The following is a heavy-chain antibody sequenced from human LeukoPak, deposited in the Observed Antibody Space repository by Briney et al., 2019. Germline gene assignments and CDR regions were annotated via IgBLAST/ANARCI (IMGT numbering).Heavy chain of an antibody. V-gene: IGHV3-9*01. Sequence: PGGSLRPSCAASGFTFDDYAMHWVRQAPGKGLEWVSGISWNSGSIGYADSVKGRFTISRDNAKNSLYLQMNSLRAEDTALYYCAKALERRIYYYGMDVWGQGTTVTVSS. J-gene: IGHJ6*02. D-gene: IGHD1-1*01. CDR2: ISWNSGSI. CDR1: GFTFDDYA. CDR3: AKALERRIYYYGMDV.